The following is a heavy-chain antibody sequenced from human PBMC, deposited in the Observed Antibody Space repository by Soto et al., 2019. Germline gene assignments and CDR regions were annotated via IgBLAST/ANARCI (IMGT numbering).Heavy chain of an antibody. CDR1: GYTFTSYA. Sequence: ASVKVSCKASGYTFTSYAMHWVRQAPGQRLEWMGWINAGNGNTKYSQKFQGRVTITRDTSASTAYMELSSLRSEDTAVYYCARVGYDFSSVYYGYYYYYGMDVWGQGTTVPVSS. CDR2: INAGNGNT. J-gene: IGHJ6*02. D-gene: IGHD3-3*01. CDR3: ARVGYDFSSVYYGYYYYYGMDV. V-gene: IGHV1-3*01.